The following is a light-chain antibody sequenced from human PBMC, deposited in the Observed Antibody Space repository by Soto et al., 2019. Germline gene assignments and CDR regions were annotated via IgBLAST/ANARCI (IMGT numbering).Light chain of an antibody. CDR2: EVN. CDR3: SSYSGASVSYV. J-gene: IGLJ1*01. Sequence: QSVLTQPASVSGSPGQSITISCTGTSSDVGTFNLVSWYQQHPGEAPKLLIFEVNNRPSGVSIRFSGSKSGNTASLTISGLQAEDEADYYCSSYSGASVSYVFGTGTQLTVL. V-gene: IGLV2-23*02. CDR1: SSDVGTFNL.